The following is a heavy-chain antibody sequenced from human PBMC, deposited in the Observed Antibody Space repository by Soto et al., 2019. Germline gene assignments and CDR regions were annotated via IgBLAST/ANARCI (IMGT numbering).Heavy chain of an antibody. J-gene: IGHJ4*02. CDR3: ASRFVDSATGYFDR. CDR2: IYHSGST. D-gene: IGHD5-12*01. V-gene: IGHV4-30-2*01. Sequence: QLQLQESGSGLLRPSQTLSLTCLVSGGSIINGNYSWTWIRQPPGKALEWIGYIYHSGSTYYNPSLRSRVTRSVDRSENQFSLNMKSMTAADTAVYYCASRFVDSATGYFDRWGQGTLVTVSS. CDR1: GGSIINGNYS.